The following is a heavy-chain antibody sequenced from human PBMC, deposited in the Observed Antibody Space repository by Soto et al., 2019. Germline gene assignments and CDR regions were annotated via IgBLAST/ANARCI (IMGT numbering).Heavy chain of an antibody. D-gene: IGHD2-2*01. CDR2: INHSGSA. V-gene: IGHV4-34*01. Sequence: SETLSLTCGVDGGSLNGYYRSWIRRPPGKGLEWIGEINHSGSANYNPSLKSRVSISVDTSKNHFSLKLSSVTAADTAIYYCARGPPRYCSSTSCYRFDFWGQGTPVTVSS. CDR3: ARGPPRYCSSTSCYRFDF. CDR1: GGSLNGYY. J-gene: IGHJ4*02.